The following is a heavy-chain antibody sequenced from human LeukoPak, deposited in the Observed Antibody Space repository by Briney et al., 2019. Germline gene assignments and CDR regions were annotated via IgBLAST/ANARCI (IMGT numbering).Heavy chain of an antibody. Sequence: SETLSLTCTVSGGSISSGGYSWSWIRQPPGKGLEWIGYIYHSGSTYYNPSLKSRVTISVDRSKNQFSLKLSSVTAADTAVYYCARERWLQPNDAFDIWGQGTMVTVSS. J-gene: IGHJ3*02. D-gene: IGHD5-24*01. CDR2: IYHSGST. V-gene: IGHV4-30-2*01. CDR1: GGSISSGGYS. CDR3: ARERWLQPNDAFDI.